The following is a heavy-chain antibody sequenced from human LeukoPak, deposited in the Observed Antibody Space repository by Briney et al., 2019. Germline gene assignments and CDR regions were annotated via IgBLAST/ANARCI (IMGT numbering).Heavy chain of an antibody. J-gene: IGHJ4*02. CDR3: ASRSSIVAATVLFDY. CDR1: GFTFSHYA. Sequence: GGSLRLSCAASGFTFSHYAMSWVRQAPGKGLEWVSSITGGGTRAYYADSVKGRFTISRDNSGYTLHLQMNSLRAEDTAVYYCASRSSIVAATVLFDYWGQGTLVTVSS. D-gene: IGHD6-13*01. V-gene: IGHV3-23*01. CDR2: ITGGGTRA.